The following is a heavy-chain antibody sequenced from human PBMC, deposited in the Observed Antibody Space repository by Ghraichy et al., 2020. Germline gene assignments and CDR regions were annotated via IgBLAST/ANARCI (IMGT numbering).Heavy chain of an antibody. D-gene: IGHD5-12*01. V-gene: IGHV4-4*07. Sequence: SETLSLTCTVSAGSIKNYDWSWIRQPAGKGLEWIGRIYTSGSTNYNPSLKSRLSMSVDTSKSQFSLKLTSVTAADTAVYYCARVGGYPLGAFDIWGQGTMVTVSS. CDR3: ARVGGYPLGAFDI. CDR1: AGSIKNYD. CDR2: IYTSGST. J-gene: IGHJ3*02.